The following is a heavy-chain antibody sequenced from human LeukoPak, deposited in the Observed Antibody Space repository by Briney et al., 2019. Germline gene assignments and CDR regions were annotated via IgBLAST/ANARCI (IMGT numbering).Heavy chain of an antibody. Sequence: PSETLSLTCAVYGGSFSGYYWSWIRQPPGKGLEWIGEINHSGSTNYNPSLKSRVTISVDTSKNQFSLKLSSVTAADTAVYYCARDLGRYCSSTSCTSFDPWGQGTLVTVSS. J-gene: IGHJ5*02. V-gene: IGHV4-34*01. CDR3: ARDLGRYCSSTSCTSFDP. CDR1: GGSFSGYY. D-gene: IGHD2-2*01. CDR2: INHSGST.